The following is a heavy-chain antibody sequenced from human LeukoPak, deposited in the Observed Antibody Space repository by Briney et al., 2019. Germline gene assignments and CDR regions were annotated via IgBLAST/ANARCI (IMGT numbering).Heavy chain of an antibody. CDR1: GGSFSGYY. V-gene: IGHV4-34*01. J-gene: IGHJ4*02. CDR2: INHSGST. D-gene: IGHD6-19*01. CDR3: ASLKAVAFDY. Sequence: SETLSLTCAAYGGSFSGYYWSWIRQPPGKGLEWIGEINHSGSTNYNPSLKSRVTISVDTSKNQFSLKLSSVTAADTAVYYCASLKAVAFDYWGQGTLVTVSS.